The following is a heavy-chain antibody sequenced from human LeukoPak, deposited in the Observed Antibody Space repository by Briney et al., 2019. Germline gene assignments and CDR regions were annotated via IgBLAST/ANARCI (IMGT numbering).Heavy chain of an antibody. CDR3: ASSTVSNFDY. CDR1: GFTVSSNY. V-gene: IGHV3-53*01. J-gene: IGHJ4*02. D-gene: IGHD4-17*01. CDR2: IYSGGST. Sequence: GGSLRLSCAASGFTVSSNYMSWVRQAPGKGLEWVSVIYSGGSTYYADSVKGRFTISRDNAKNSLYLQMNSLRAEDTAVYYCASSTVSNFDYWGQGTLVTVSS.